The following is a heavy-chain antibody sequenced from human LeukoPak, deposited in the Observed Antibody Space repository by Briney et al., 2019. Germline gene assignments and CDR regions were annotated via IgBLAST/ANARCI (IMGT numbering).Heavy chain of an antibody. CDR3: ARATARWQQFN. CDR1: GGSISSYY. J-gene: IGHJ4*02. V-gene: IGHV4-59*01. CDR2: IYYSGST. D-gene: IGHD5-24*01. Sequence: SETLSLTCTVSGGSISSYYWSWIRQPPGKGLEWIGYIYYSGSTNYNPSLKSRVTISVDTSKNQFSLKLSSVTAADTAVYYCARATARWQQFNWGQGTLVTVSS.